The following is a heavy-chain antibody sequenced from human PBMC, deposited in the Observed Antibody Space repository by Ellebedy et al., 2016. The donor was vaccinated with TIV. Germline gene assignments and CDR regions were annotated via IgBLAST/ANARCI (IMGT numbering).Heavy chain of an antibody. CDR1: GGSISSSSYY. J-gene: IGHJ3*02. V-gene: IGHV4-39*01. CDR3: ARLFSSGWYSQAFDI. D-gene: IGHD6-19*01. Sequence: MPGGSLRLSCTVSGGSISSSSYYWGWVRQPPGKGLEWIGSINYSGSTYYNPSLKSRVTIFVDTSKNQFSLKLRSVTAADTAVYYCARLFSSGWYSQAFDIWGQGTMVTVSS. CDR2: INYSGST.